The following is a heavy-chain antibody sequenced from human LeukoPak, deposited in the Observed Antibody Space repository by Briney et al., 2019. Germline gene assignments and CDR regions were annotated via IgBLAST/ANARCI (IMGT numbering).Heavy chain of an antibody. J-gene: IGHJ4*02. CDR1: GFTFSNYG. V-gene: IGHV3-30*18. D-gene: IGHD6-13*01. CDR3: AKDPRRYSRTGGYFDY. CDR2: ISYDGSNK. Sequence: GGPLRLSCAASGFTFSNYGMHWVRQAPGKGLEWVSFISYDGSNKYSADSVKGRFTISRDNSKNTLYLQMISLRTEDTAVYYCAKDPRRYSRTGGYFDYWGQGTLVTVSS.